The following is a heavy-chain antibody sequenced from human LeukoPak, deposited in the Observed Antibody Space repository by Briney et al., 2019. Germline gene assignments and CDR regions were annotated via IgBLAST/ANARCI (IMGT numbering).Heavy chain of an antibody. CDR3: ARELRYYDSSGYYIGPPEFDY. CDR2: IIPILGIA. J-gene: IGHJ4*02. D-gene: IGHD3-22*01. V-gene: IGHV1-69*04. CDR1: GGTFSSYA. Sequence: ASVKVSCKASGGTFSSYAISWVRQAPGQGLEWMGRIIPILGIANYAQKFQGRVTITADKSTSTAHMELSSLRSEDTAVYYCARELRYYDSSGYYIGPPEFDYWGQGTLVTVSS.